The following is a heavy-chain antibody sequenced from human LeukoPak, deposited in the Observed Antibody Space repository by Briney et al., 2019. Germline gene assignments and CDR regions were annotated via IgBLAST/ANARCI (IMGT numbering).Heavy chain of an antibody. V-gene: IGHV1-2*06. CDR1: GYTFTGYY. Sequence: EASVKVSCKASGYTFTGYYMHWVRQAPGQGLEWMGRINPNSGGRNYAQKFQGRVTITRDTSISTAYMELSRLRSDDTAVYYCARVGYSSLAFDIWGQGTMVTVSS. D-gene: IGHD5-18*01. CDR3: ARVGYSSLAFDI. J-gene: IGHJ3*02. CDR2: INPNSGGR.